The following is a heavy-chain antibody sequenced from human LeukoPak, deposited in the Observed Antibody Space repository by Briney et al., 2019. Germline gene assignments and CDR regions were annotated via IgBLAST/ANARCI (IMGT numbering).Heavy chain of an antibody. D-gene: IGHD6-6*01. Sequence: GGSLRLSCAASGFTFSSYGMHWVRQAPGKGLEWVTFIRYDGSNKYYADSAKGRFTISRDNSKNTLYLQMSSLRAEDTAVYYCAQTGGLVPGRYFVYWGQGTLVTVSS. CDR1: GFTFSSYG. V-gene: IGHV3-30*02. CDR2: IRYDGSNK. CDR3: AQTGGLVPGRYFVY. J-gene: IGHJ4*02.